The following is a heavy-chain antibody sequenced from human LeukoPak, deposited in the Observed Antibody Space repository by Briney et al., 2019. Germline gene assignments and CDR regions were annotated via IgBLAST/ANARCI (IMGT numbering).Heavy chain of an antibody. CDR1: GGSISSGTYY. D-gene: IGHD3-16*01. CDR3: ARDLRGAYMDCFDY. Sequence: SETLSLTCTVSGGSISSGTYYWGWIRQPPGKGLEWIGSIYHSGNAYCNQSLMSRVTISVDTSKNQFSLKVSSATAADTAVYYCARDLRGAYMDCFDYWGQGTLVTVS. CDR2: IYHSGNA. J-gene: IGHJ4*02. V-gene: IGHV4-39*07.